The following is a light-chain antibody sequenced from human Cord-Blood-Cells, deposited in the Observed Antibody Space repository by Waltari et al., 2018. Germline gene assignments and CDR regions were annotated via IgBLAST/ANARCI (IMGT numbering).Light chain of an antibody. V-gene: IGKV1-39*01. CDR1: QSISSY. J-gene: IGKJ1*01. Sequence: DIQMTQSPSSLSASVADRVTTTCRASQSISSYLNCYQQKPAKAPKLLIYAASSLQSGVPTMCSCSGSGTDFTLTIRNLQREDFSTYYCQQSYSTPRPFRQGTKVEIK. CDR2: AAS. CDR3: QQSYSTPRP.